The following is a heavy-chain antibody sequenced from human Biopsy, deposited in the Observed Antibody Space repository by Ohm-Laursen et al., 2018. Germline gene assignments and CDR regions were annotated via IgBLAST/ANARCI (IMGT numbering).Heavy chain of an antibody. CDR2: VYTSGST. CDR1: GESFNGYY. CDR3: ARDYGLELGGLEAFDI. V-gene: IGHV4-4*07. Sequence: PGTLSLTWAVYGESFNGYYWSWIRQTPGKGLEWIGRVYTSGSTSYNPSLESRVTMSVVTSKNQFSLKVTSMTAADTALYYCARDYGLELGGLEAFDIWGQGTMVTVSS. J-gene: IGHJ3*02. D-gene: IGHD1-7*01.